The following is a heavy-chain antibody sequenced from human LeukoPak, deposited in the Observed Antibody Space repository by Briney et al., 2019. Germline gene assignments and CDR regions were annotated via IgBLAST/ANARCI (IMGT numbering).Heavy chain of an antibody. V-gene: IGHV4-4*02. D-gene: IGHD3-22*01. J-gene: IGHJ5*02. CDR3: ARGPVTYYYDSSGYYRNNWFDP. CDR2: MYLSGTT. Sequence: SGTLSLTCTVSGDSINSLDLWSWVRQPPGKGLEWIGEMYLSGTTHSNPSVKSRVTISVDTSKNQFSLKLSSVTAADTAVYYCARGPVTYYYDSSGYYRNNWFDPWGQGTLVTVSS. CDR1: GDSINSLDL.